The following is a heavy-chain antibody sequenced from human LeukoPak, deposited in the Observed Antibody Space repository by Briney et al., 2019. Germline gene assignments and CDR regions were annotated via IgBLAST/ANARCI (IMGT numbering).Heavy chain of an antibody. CDR2: ISGSGGST. CDR1: GFTFSSYA. D-gene: IGHD3-22*01. J-gene: IGHJ4*02. V-gene: IGHV3-23*01. Sequence: GGSLRLSCAASGFTFSSYAMSWVRQAPGKGLEWVSAISGSGGSTYYADSVKGRFTISRDNSKNTLYLQMNSLRAEDTAVYYCAKDSRRYYDSSGYLWGQGTLVTVSS. CDR3: AKDSRRYYDSSGYL.